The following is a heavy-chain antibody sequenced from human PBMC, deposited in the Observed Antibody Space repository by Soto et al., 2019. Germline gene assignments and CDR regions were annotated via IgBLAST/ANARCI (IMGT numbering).Heavy chain of an antibody. D-gene: IGHD6-19*01. V-gene: IGHV3-23*01. CDR3: GSRTSGWYFDY. CDR1: GFTFSSYA. CDR2: ISGSGGST. Sequence: EVQLLESGGGLVQPGGSLRLSCTASGFTFSSYAMNWVRQAPGKGLEWVSVISGSGGSTYYADSVKGRFTISRDNSTTTVYLQRTTLGAGDRAAYYFGSRTSGWYFDYWGQGTLVTVSS. J-gene: IGHJ4*02.